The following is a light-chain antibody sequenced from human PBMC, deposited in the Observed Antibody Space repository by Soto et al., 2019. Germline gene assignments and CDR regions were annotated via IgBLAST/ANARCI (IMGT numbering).Light chain of an antibody. CDR3: QQYHTYWWT. CDR2: AAS. Sequence: EIVMTQSPATLSVSPGERATLSCRASQSISSNLAWYQQKPGQAPRLLIYAASTRATGIPARFSGSGSGTEFTLTISGLQPDDFATYYCQQYHTYWWTFGQGTKVDIK. V-gene: IGKV3-15*01. J-gene: IGKJ1*01. CDR1: QSISSN.